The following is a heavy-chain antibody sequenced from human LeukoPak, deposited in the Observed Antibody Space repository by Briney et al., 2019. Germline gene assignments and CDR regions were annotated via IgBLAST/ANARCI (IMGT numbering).Heavy chain of an antibody. CDR3: AKGEGETTGDY. CDR2: ISGSGGST. Sequence: GGSLRLSCAASGFTFSSYAMSWVRQAPGKGLEWVSGISGSGGSTYYADSVKGRFTISRDNSRNTLYLQMNSLRAEDTAVYYCAKGEGETTGDYWGQGTLVTVSS. V-gene: IGHV3-23*01. D-gene: IGHD1-1*01. J-gene: IGHJ4*02. CDR1: GFTFSSYA.